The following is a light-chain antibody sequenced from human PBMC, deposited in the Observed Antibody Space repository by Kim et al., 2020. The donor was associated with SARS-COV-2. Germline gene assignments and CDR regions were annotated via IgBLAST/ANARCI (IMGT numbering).Light chain of an antibody. Sequence: QSVLTQPPSVSAAPGQKVTISCSGNSSNIGNIYISWYQQLPGAAPKLLIYDNNQRPSGIPDRFSGSKSGTSATLGITGLQTGDEADYYCGTWDSSLSADWVFGGGTKLTVL. J-gene: IGLJ3*02. CDR1: SSNIGNIY. CDR3: GTWDSSLSADWV. V-gene: IGLV1-51*01. CDR2: DNN.